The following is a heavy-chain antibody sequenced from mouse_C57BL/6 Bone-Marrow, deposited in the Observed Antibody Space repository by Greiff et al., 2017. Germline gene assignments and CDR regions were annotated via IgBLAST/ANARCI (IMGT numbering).Heavy chain of an antibody. CDR2: INPNNGGT. CDR1: GYTFTDYY. J-gene: IGHJ1*03. CDR3: ARSLIYYYGSSYENFDV. V-gene: IGHV1-26*01. D-gene: IGHD1-1*01. Sequence: VQLQQSGPELVKPGASVKISCKASGYTFTDYYMNWVKQSHGKSLEWIGDINPNNGGTSYNQKFKGKATLTVDKSSSTAYMELRSLTSEDSAVYYCARSLIYYYGSSYENFDVWGTGTTVTVSS.